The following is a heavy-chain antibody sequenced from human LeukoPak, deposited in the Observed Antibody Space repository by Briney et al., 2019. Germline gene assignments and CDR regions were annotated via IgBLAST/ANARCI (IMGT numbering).Heavy chain of an antibody. CDR2: INHSGST. V-gene: IGHV4-34*01. CDR1: GGSFSGYY. D-gene: IGHD3-10*01. CDR3: ARERNTMMRGILTKTFDY. Sequence: PSETLSLTCAVYGGSFSGYYWSWIRQPPGKGLEWIGEINHSGSTNYNPSLKSRVTISVDTSKNQFSLKVRSVTGADAAVYYCARERNTMMRGILTKTFDYWGQGTLVSVSS. J-gene: IGHJ4*02.